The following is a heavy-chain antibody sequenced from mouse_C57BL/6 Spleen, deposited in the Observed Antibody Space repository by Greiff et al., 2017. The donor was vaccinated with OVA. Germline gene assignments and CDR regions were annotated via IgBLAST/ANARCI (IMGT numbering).Heavy chain of an antibody. CDR1: GFSLSTFGMG. CDR2: IWWDDDK. CDR3: ARISALGRDFDY. D-gene: IGHD4-1*01. V-gene: IGHV8-8*01. Sequence: QVQLKESGPGILQPSQTLSLTCSFSGFSLSTFGMGVGWIRQPSGKGLEWLAHIWWDDDKYYNPALKSRLTISKDTSKNQVFLKIATVDTADTATYDCARISALGRDFDYWGQGTTLTVSS. J-gene: IGHJ2*01.